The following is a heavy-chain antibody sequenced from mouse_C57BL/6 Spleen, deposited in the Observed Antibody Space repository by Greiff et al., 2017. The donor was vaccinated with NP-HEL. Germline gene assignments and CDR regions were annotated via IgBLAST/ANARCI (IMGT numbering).Heavy chain of an antibody. D-gene: IGHD2-4*01. V-gene: IGHV1-5*01. Sequence: EVQLQQSGTVLARPGASVKMSCKTSGYTFTSYWMHWVKQRPGQGLEWIGAIYPGNSDTSYNQKFKGKAKLTDVPSASTAYMELSSLTSEDSAVYYGTREGNYDYDGYAMDYWGQGTSGTV. J-gene: IGHJ4*01. CDR3: TREGNYDYDGYAMDY. CDR1: GYTFTSYW. CDR2: IYPGNSDT.